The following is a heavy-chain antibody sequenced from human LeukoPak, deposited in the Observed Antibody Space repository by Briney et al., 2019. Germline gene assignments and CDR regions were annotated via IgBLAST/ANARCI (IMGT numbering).Heavy chain of an antibody. J-gene: IGHJ6*03. D-gene: IGHD6-19*01. V-gene: IGHV1-8*03. CDR3: ARRTVAADKYYYYYYMDV. Sequence: ASVKVSCKASGYTFTSYGINWVRQATGQGLEWMGWMNPNSGNTGYAQKFQGRVTITRNTSISTAYMELSSLRSEDTAVYYCARRTVAADKYYYYYYMDVWGKGTTVTVSS. CDR1: GYTFTSYG. CDR2: MNPNSGNT.